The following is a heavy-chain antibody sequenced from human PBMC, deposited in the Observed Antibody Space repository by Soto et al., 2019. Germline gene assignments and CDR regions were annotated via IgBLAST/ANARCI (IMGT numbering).Heavy chain of an antibody. CDR1: GFTFSSYA. CDR3: ARDRDYYDSSCLFDY. J-gene: IGHJ4*02. D-gene: IGHD3-22*01. Sequence: QVQLVESGGGVVQPGRSLRLSCAASGFTFSSYAMHWVRQAPGKGLECVAVISYDGSNKYYADSVKGRFTISRDNSKNTRYLQMNSLRAEDTAVYYCARDRDYYDSSCLFDYWVQGTLVTVSS. V-gene: IGHV3-30-3*01. CDR2: ISYDGSNK.